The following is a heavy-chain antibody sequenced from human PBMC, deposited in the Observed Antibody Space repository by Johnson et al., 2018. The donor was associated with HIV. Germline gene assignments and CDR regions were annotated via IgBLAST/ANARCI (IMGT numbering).Heavy chain of an antibody. CDR2: ISYDGSNK. J-gene: IGHJ3*02. D-gene: IGHD3-10*01. V-gene: IGHV3-30-3*01. Sequence: QVQLVESGGGVVQPGRSLRLSCAASGFTFSSYAMHWVRQAPGKGLEWVAVISYDGSNKYYEDSVKGRFTISRDNSKNTLSLQMNSLRAEDTAVYYCAKDSSVLLCFDIWGQGTMVTVSS. CDR3: AKDSSVLLCFDI. CDR1: GFTFSSYA.